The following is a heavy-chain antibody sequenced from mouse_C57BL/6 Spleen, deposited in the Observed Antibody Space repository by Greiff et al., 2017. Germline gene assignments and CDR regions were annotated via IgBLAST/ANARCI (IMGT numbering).Heavy chain of an antibody. Sequence: VQLQQSGAELVRPGASVTLSCKASGYTFTDYEMHWVKQTPVHGLAWIGAIDPETGGTAYNQKFKGKAILTADKSSSTAYMELRSLTSEDSAVYYCTRRDYGSSGGFAYWGQGTLVTVSA. CDR2: IDPETGGT. J-gene: IGHJ3*01. CDR3: TRRDYGSSGGFAY. D-gene: IGHD1-1*01. V-gene: IGHV1-15*01. CDR1: GYTFTDYE.